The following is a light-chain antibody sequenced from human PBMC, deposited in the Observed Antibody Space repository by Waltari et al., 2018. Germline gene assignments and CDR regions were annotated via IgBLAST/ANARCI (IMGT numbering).Light chain of an antibody. CDR2: SSS. CDR3: QQYGNSPRYT. V-gene: IGKV3-20*01. J-gene: IGKJ2*01. Sequence: EIVLTQSPGTLSLSPGARATLSCRASQRVSSSYLAWYQQKPGQAPRLLIYSSSSRATGIPDRFSGSGSGTDFTLTISRLEPEDFAVYYCQQYGNSPRYTFGQGTKLEIK. CDR1: QRVSSSY.